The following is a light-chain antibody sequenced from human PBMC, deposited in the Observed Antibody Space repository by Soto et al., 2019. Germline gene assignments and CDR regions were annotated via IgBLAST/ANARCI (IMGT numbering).Light chain of an antibody. CDR2: EVS. CDR1: SSDVGRYNY. CDR3: CSYTNRATYV. Sequence: QSVLAQPASVSGSPGRSITISCTGTSSDVGRYNYVSWYQQHPGKAPKLMIHEVSYRPSGVSSRFSGSKSGNTASLTISGLQAEDEAEYHCCSYTNRATYVFGTGTKVTV. J-gene: IGLJ1*01. V-gene: IGLV2-14*01.